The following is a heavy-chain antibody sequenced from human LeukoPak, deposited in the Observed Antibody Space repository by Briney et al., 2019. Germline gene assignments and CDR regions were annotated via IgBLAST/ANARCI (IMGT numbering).Heavy chain of an antibody. CDR3: ARVASRYCSGGSCYSQWSYYYYGMDV. CDR1: GGSFSGYY. V-gene: IGHV4-34*01. J-gene: IGHJ6*02. CDR2: INRSGST. D-gene: IGHD2-15*01. Sequence: SETLSLTCAVYGGSFSGYYWSWIRQPPGKGLEWIGEINRSGSTNYNPSLKSRVTISVDTSKNQFSLKLSSVTAADTAVYYCARVASRYCSGGSCYSQWSYYYYGMDVWGQGTTVTVSS.